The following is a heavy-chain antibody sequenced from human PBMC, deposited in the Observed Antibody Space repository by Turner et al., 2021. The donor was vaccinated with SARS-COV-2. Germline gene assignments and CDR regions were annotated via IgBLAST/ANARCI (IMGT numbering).Heavy chain of an antibody. D-gene: IGHD6-13*01. CDR3: ASIAAADPKYYHYYGMDV. V-gene: IGHV3-21*01. J-gene: IGHJ6*02. CDR1: GFTLSSYS. CDR2: ISGSSSYI. Sequence: EVQLVESGGGLVKPGGSVRLHCAASGFTLSSYSMDWVRQAPGKGLEWVSSISGSSSYIYYADSVKGRFTISRDNAKNSLYLQMNSLRAEDTAVYYCASIAAADPKYYHYYGMDVWGQGTTVTVSS.